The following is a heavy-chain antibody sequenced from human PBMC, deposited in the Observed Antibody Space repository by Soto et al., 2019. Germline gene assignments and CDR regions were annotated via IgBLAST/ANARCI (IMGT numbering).Heavy chain of an antibody. CDR3: ARHNAFWSGYSMDV. V-gene: IGHV5-10-1*01. J-gene: IGHJ6*02. CDR1: GYSFTSYW. Sequence: PGESLKISCNGSGYSFTSYWISWVRQMPGKGLEWMGRIDPSDSYTNYSPSFQGHVTISADKSISTAYLQWSSLKASDTAMYYCARHNAFWSGYSMDVWGQGTTVTVYS. D-gene: IGHD3-3*01. CDR2: IDPSDSYT.